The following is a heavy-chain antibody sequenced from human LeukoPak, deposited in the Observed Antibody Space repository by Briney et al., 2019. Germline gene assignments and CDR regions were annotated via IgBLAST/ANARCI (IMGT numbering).Heavy chain of an antibody. D-gene: IGHD4-17*01. CDR1: GGSISSYY. CDR2: IYYSGGT. CDR3: ARANGDYDPLDYYYGMDV. Sequence: SETLSLTCTVSGGSISSYYWSWIRQPPGKGLEWIGYIYYSGGTNYNPSLKSRVTISVDTSKNQFSLKLSSVTAADTAVYYCARANGDYDPLDYYYGMDVWGQGTTVTVSS. J-gene: IGHJ6*02. V-gene: IGHV4-59*01.